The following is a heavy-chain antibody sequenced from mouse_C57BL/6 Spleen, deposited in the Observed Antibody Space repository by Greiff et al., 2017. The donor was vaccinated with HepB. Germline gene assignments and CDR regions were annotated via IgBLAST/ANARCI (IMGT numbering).Heavy chain of an antibody. J-gene: IGHJ4*01. V-gene: IGHV1-62-2*01. Sequence: VKLQQSGAALVKPGASVKLSCKASGYTFTEYTIHWVKQRSGQGLEWIGWFYPGSGSIKYNEKFKDKATLTADKSSSTASMELSRLTSEDSAVYFCARHGEYYAMDYWGQGTSVTVSS. CDR2: FYPGSGSI. CDR3: ARHGEYYAMDY. CDR1: GYTFTEYT.